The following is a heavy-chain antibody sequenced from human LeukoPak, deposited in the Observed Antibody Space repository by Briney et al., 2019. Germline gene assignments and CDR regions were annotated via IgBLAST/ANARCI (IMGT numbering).Heavy chain of an antibody. Sequence: SETLSLTCTVSGGSISSGSYYWSWIRQPAAKGLERIGRIYTSGSTNYNPSLKSRVTISVDTSKSQFSLKLSSVTAADTAVYYCARDGYYDSSGYSWGQGTLVTVSS. J-gene: IGHJ4*02. CDR2: IYTSGST. V-gene: IGHV4-61*02. D-gene: IGHD3-22*01. CDR1: GGSISSGSYY. CDR3: ARDGYYDSSGYS.